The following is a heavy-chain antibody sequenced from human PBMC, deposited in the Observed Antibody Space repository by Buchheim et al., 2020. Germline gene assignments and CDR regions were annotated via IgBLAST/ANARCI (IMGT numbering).Heavy chain of an antibody. V-gene: IGHV3-48*03. CDR1: GFTFSSYE. Sequence: EVQLVESGGGLVQPGGSLRLSCAASGFTFSSYEMNWVRQAPGKGLEWVSYISSSGSTIYYADSVKGRFTISRDNAKNSLYLQMNSLRAEDTAVYYCARAGGYSYGFWRGDYGMDVWGQGTT. CDR3: ARAGGYSYGFWRGDYGMDV. D-gene: IGHD5-18*01. CDR2: ISSSGSTI. J-gene: IGHJ6*02.